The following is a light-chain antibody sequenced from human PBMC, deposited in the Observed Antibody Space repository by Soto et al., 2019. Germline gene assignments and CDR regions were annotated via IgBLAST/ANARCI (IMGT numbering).Light chain of an antibody. CDR3: MQALQTSWT. CDR2: LGS. CDR1: QSLLHSNGYNY. J-gene: IGKJ1*01. Sequence: DIVMTQSPLSLPVTPGEPASISCRSSQSLLHSNGYNYLDWYLQKPGQSPQLLIYLGSNRASGVPDRFSGNGSGTDFTLKISRVEAEDVGVYYCMQALQTSWTFGQGTKVDIK. V-gene: IGKV2-28*01.